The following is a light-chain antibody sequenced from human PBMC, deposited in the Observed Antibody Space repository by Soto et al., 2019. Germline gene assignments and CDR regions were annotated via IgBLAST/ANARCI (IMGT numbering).Light chain of an antibody. Sequence: DIQMTQSPSSLSASVGDGVTITCQASHYISNYLNWYQQKPGKVPEVLIYGASSLQGGVPSRFTGSGYATDFTLTISSLQPEDSASYYCQQVYSFPHTFGQGTKVEV. CDR2: GAS. CDR1: HYISNY. CDR3: QQVYSFPHT. J-gene: IGKJ2*01. V-gene: IGKV1-39*01.